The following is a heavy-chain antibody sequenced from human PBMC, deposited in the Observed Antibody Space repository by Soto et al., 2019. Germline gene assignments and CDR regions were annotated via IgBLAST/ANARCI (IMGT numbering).Heavy chain of an antibody. V-gene: IGHV1-24*01. Sequence: ASVKVSCKVSGSTLTELSMHWVRQAPGKGLEWMGGFDPEVGETVYAQKFQGRVTMTEDTSTDTAYMELSSLRSEDTAVYYCATGRYSYGPFDYWGQGTLVTVSS. CDR1: GSTLTELS. J-gene: IGHJ4*02. D-gene: IGHD5-18*01. CDR3: ATGRYSYGPFDY. CDR2: FDPEVGET.